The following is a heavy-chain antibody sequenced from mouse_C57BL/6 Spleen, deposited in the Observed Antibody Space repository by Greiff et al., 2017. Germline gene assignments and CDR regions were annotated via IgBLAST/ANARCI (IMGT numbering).Heavy chain of an antibody. D-gene: IGHD2-2*01. CDR2: IDPETGGT. CDR1: GYTFTDYE. CDR3: TRRGVTTRYAMDY. V-gene: IGHV1-15*01. J-gene: IGHJ4*01. Sequence: QVQLKESGAELVRPGASVTLSCKASGYTFTDYEMHWVKQTPVHGLEWIGAIDPETGGTAYNQKFKGKAILTADKSSSAAYMVLRRLTSEDAAVYYGTRRGVTTRYAMDYWGQGTSVTVSS.